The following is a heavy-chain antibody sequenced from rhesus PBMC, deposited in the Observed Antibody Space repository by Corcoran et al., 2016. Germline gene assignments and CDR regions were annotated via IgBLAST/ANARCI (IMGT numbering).Heavy chain of an antibody. V-gene: IGHV4-80*01. J-gene: IGHJ4*01. Sequence: QVQLQESGPGLMKPSETLSLTCTVSGASISGHWWFWIRPPPGKGLEWIGEIEGKSGFPNYNPSLQSRATIATDTSRNRFSLNLISVTAADTAVYYCATKLERWEEDYWGQGVLVTVSS. CDR1: GASISGHW. D-gene: IGHD1-7*02. CDR2: IEGKSGFP. CDR3: ATKLERWEEDY.